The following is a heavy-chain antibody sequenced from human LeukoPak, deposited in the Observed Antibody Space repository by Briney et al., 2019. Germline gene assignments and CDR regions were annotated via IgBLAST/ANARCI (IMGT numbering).Heavy chain of an antibody. Sequence: PGRSLRLSCKGSGVTFGDYAVTWFRQAPGEGLEWVGFVRTKTHGGAPETAASVKGRFNVSRDDSEGIAYLQMTSLRTEDTAMYYCARVNFRDYRGYTWFEPWGQGTLVTVSS. J-gene: IGHJ5*02. D-gene: IGHD3-10*01. V-gene: IGHV3-49*03. CDR3: ARVNFRDYRGYTWFEP. CDR1: GVTFGDYA. CDR2: VRTKTHGGAP.